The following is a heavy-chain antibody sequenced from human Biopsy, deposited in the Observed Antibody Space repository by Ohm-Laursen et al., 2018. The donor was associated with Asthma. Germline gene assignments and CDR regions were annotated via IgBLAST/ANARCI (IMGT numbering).Heavy chain of an antibody. CDR1: GGSISSGGYY. J-gene: IGHJ4*02. D-gene: IGHD3-10*01. Sequence: TPSLTWTVSGGSISSGGYYWSWIRQHPGKGLEWIGYIYYSGSTYYNPSLKSRVTISVDTSKNQFSLKLSSVTAADTAVYYCARGHGSGSYSGGFDYWGQGTLVTVSS. CDR2: IYYSGST. V-gene: IGHV4-31*02. CDR3: ARGHGSGSYSGGFDY.